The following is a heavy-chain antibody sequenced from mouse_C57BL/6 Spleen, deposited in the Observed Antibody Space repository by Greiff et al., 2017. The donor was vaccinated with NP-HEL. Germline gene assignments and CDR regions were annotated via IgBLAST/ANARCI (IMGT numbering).Heavy chain of an antibody. CDR3: TREEDGGFAY. CDR1: GFTFSSYA. V-gene: IGHV5-9-1*02. J-gene: IGHJ3*01. CDR2: ISSGGDYI. Sequence: EVQGVESGEGLVKPGGSLKLSCAASGFTFSSYAMSWVRQTPEKRLGWVAYISSGGDYIYYADTVKGRFTISRDNARNTLYLQMSSLKSEDTAMYYCTREEDGGFAYWGQGTLVTVSA.